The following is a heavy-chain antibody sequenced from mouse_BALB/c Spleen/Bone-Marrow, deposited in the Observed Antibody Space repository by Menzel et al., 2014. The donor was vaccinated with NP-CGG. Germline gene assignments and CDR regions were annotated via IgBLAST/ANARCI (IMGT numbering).Heavy chain of an antibody. Sequence: EVQLQESGPGLVKPSQSLSLTCTVTGYSITSDYAWNWIRQFPGNKLEWMGYISYSGSTSYNPSLKSRISITRDTSKNQFLLQLNSVTTEDTATYYCGRQFAFWGQGTLVTVSA. V-gene: IGHV3-2*02. J-gene: IGHJ3*01. CDR1: GYSITSDYA. CDR3: GRQFAF. CDR2: ISYSGST.